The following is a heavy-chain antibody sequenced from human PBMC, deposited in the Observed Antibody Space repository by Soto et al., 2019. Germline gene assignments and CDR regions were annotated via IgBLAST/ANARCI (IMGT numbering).Heavy chain of an antibody. D-gene: IGHD6-19*01. CDR1: GFTFSDYA. CDR2: ISATGGTT. J-gene: IGHJ4*02. Sequence: EVHLSESGGGVVQPGGSLRLSCVVSGFTFSDYAMDWVRQAPGKGLEWVSEISATGGTTNYADSVKGRYTISRDNSNNTLYLHLTHLRAEATAMFYCAKASSAWYGSKNYYFDSWGQGALVTVSS. V-gene: IGHV3-23*01. CDR3: AKASSAWYGSKNYYFDS.